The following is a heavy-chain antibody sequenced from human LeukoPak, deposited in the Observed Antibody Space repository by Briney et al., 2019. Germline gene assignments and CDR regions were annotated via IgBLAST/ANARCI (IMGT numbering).Heavy chain of an antibody. CDR2: IYYSGNT. CDR1: GGSISSSYY. V-gene: IGHV4-39*01. J-gene: IGHJ6*02. D-gene: IGHD3-16*01. Sequence: SETLSLTCTVSGGSISSSYYWGWIRQPPGKGLQWIGNIYYSGNTYYNPSLKSRVTISEETSKNQLSLRLSSVTAADTAVYYCAGVGLYHDKTGRYYYYYGMDVWGQGTTVTVSS. CDR3: AGVGLYHDKTGRYYYYYGMDV.